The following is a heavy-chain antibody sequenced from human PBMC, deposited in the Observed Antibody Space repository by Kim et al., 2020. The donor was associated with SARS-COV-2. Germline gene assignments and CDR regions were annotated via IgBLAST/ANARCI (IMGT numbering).Heavy chain of an antibody. V-gene: IGHV4-34*01. CDR3: AREGSMIVVVSHFDY. CDR1: GGSFSGYY. J-gene: IGHJ4*02. Sequence: SETLSLTCAVYGGSFSGYYWSWIRQPPGKGLEWIGEINHSGSTNYNPSLKSRVTISVDTSKNQFSLKLSSVTAADTAVYYCAREGSMIVVVSHFDYWGQGTLVTVSS. D-gene: IGHD3-22*01. CDR2: INHSGST.